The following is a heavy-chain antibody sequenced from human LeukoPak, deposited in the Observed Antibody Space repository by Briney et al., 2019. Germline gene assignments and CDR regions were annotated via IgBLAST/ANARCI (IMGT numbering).Heavy chain of an antibody. J-gene: IGHJ4*02. CDR3: ARGVPMSY. D-gene: IGHD1-1*01. CDR1: GGSISNDNYY. Sequence: SETLSLTCTVSGGSISNDNYYWSWIRQPAGKGLEWIGRIFSSGSTNYNPSLKSRVTISLDTSKNQFSLKLSSVAAADTAVYYCARGVPMSYWGQGTLVTVSS. V-gene: IGHV4-61*02. CDR2: IFSSGST.